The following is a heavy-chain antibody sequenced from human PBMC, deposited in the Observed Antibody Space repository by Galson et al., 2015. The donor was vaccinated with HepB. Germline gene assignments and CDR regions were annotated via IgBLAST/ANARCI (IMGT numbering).Heavy chain of an antibody. V-gene: IGHV3-23*01. CDR1: GFTFSIYA. Sequence: SLRLSCAASGFTFSIYALTWVRQAPGKGLEWVSTISTSGSYTYYAGSVKGRFTISRDNSKTTLYLQMNSLRAEDTAVYYCAKGVSAHYFDYWGQGTLVTVSS. CDR2: ISTSGSYT. D-gene: IGHD5/OR15-5a*01. CDR3: AKGVSAHYFDY. J-gene: IGHJ4*02.